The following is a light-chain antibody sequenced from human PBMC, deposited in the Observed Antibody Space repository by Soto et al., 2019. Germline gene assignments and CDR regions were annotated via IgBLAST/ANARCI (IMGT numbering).Light chain of an antibody. CDR3: MQALQSPRT. CDR1: QSLLHSNGYNY. Sequence: DIVMTQAPLFLPVTPGEPASISCRSSQSLLHSNGYNYLDWYLQKQGQSPKLLIYLGSNRASVVPDRDSGSGSGTDFTLKISRVEADDVEFYYCMQALQSPRTFGQRTKMEIK. J-gene: IGKJ1*01. V-gene: IGKV2-28*01. CDR2: LGS.